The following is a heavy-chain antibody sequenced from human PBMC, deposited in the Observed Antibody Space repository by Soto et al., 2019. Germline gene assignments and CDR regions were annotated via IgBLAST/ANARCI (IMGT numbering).Heavy chain of an antibody. CDR2: IKSKTDGGTT. Sequence: PGGSLRLSCAASGFTFSNAWMNWVRQAPGKGLEWVGRIKSKTDGGTTDYAAPAKGRFTISRDDSKNTLYLQMNSLKTEDTAVYYCTTVVWSSHDYGDYGGGYYYYGMDVWGQGTTVTVSS. CDR1: GFTFSNAW. CDR3: TTVVWSSHDYGDYGGGYYYYGMDV. V-gene: IGHV3-15*07. J-gene: IGHJ6*02. D-gene: IGHD4-17*01.